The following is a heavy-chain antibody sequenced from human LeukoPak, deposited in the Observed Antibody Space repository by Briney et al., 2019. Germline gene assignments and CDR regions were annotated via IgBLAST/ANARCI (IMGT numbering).Heavy chain of an antibody. J-gene: IGHJ4*02. V-gene: IGHV6-1*01. CDR2: TYYRSKWYN. CDR3: ARDRYYYGSGSSYYFDY. D-gene: IGHD3-10*01. Sequence: SQTLSLTCAISGDSVSSNSAAWNWIRQSPSRGLEWLGRTYYRSKWYNDYAVSVKSRITINPDTSKNQFSLQLNSVTHEDTAVYYCARDRYYYGSGSSYYFDYWGQGTLVTVSS. CDR1: GDSVSSNSAA.